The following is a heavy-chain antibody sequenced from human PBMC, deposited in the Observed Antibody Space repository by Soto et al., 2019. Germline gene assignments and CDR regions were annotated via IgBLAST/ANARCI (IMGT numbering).Heavy chain of an antibody. J-gene: IGHJ5*02. Sequence: KSSETLSLTCTVSGGSISSGGYHWSWIRQHPGKGLEWIGYIYYSGSTYYNPSLKSRVTISVDTSKNQFSLKLSSVTAADTAVYYCARGKNWFDTWGQGTLVTVSS. CDR3: ARGKNWFDT. CDR1: GGSISSGGYH. V-gene: IGHV4-31*03. CDR2: IYYSGST.